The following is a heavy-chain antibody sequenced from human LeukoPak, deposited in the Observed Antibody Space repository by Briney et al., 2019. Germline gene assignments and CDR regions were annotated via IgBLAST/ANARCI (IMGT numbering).Heavy chain of an antibody. CDR1: GYTFTSYG. CDR2: ISAYNGNT. V-gene: IGHV1-18*01. Sequence: ASVKVSCKASGYTFTSYGISWVRQAPGQGLEWMGWISAYNGNTNYAQKLQGRVTMTTDTSTSTAYMELRSLRSDDTAVYYCARGLIAARPGGWFDPWGQGTLVTVYS. J-gene: IGHJ5*02. CDR3: ARGLIAARPGGWFDP. D-gene: IGHD6-6*01.